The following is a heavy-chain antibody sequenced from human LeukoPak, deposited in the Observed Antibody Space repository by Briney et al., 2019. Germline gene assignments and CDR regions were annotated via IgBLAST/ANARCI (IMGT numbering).Heavy chain of an antibody. J-gene: IGHJ4*02. CDR1: GNSISTYY. D-gene: IGHD1-26*01. CDR2: IYSSGNT. CDR3: ARLRWQLVGPYFDY. V-gene: IGHV4-59*01. Sequence: SETLSLTCSFSGNSISTYYWSWIRQSPGKGLEWIGHIYSSGNTDYNSSLKSRVTISVDTSKSQFSLRLSSVTATDTAVYYCARLRWQLVGPYFDYWGQGILVTVSS.